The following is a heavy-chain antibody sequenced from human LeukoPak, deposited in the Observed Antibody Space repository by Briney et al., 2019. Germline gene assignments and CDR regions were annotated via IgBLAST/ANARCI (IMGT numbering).Heavy chain of an antibody. CDR2: ISAYNGNT. D-gene: IGHD2-8*01. Sequence: ASVTVSCKASGYTFTSYGISWVRQAPGQGLEWMGWISAYNGNTKYAQKLQGRVTMTTDTSTSTAYMELTSLRSDDTAMYYCGRGGYCTNGVCYRVPVDYWGQGTLVTVSS. J-gene: IGHJ4*02. CDR3: GRGGYCTNGVCYRVPVDY. CDR1: GYTFTSYG. V-gene: IGHV1-18*01.